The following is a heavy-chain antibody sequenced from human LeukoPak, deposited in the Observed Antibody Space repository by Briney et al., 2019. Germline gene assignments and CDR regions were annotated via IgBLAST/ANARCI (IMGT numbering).Heavy chain of an antibody. CDR3: ARGSQDNYDFWSGYYTDYYYYGMDV. CDR2: MNPNSGNT. CDR1: GYTFTNYD. J-gene: IGHJ6*02. Sequence: GASVTVSFKASGYTFTNYDINWVRQAAGQGLEWMGWMNPNSGNTGYTQKFQGRVTMTRNTSISTAYMELSSLRSEDTAVYYCARGSQDNYDFWSGYYTDYYYYGMDVWGQGTTVTVSS. D-gene: IGHD3-3*01. V-gene: IGHV1-8*01.